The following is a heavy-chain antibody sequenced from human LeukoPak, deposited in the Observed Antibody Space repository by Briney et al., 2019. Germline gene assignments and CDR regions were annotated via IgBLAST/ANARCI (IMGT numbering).Heavy chain of an antibody. CDR3: AKDIIVGSSYQGWYFDL. D-gene: IGHD2-15*01. Sequence: PGWSLSLSCAASGLTFDEYVMHWVRQAPGKGLEGVSGISWNSGSLGYADSVKGRFTISRDNAKNSLYLQMHSLRADDTAFYYCAKDIIVGSSYQGWYFDLWGRGTVVTVSS. J-gene: IGHJ2*01. V-gene: IGHV3-9*01. CDR1: GLTFDEYV. CDR2: ISWNSGSL.